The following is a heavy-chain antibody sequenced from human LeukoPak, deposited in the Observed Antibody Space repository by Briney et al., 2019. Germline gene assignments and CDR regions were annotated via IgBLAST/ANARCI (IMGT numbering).Heavy chain of an antibody. CDR3: AKVWAVRGVYGLDV. CDR2: ISYDGSNK. CDR1: GFTFSSYG. Sequence: GGSLRLSCAASGFTFSSYGMHWVRQAPGKGLEWVAVISYDGSNKYYADSVKGRFTISRDNSRNTLYLQMNSLRAEDTAVYYCAKVWAVRGVYGLDVWGQGTTVTVSS. V-gene: IGHV3-30*18. D-gene: IGHD3-10*01. J-gene: IGHJ6*02.